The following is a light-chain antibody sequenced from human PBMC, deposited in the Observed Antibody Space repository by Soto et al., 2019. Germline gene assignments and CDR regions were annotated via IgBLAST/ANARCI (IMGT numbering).Light chain of an antibody. V-gene: IGKV1-39*01. Sequence: DIPMTQSPSSLSASVGDRVTISCRASQIITNYLNWYQQKPGKAPMLLIYAASTLHTGVPSRFTGRGSGTDFTLTICGLHREDFATYYCHQSSSFPHTFGQGTKLEIK. CDR1: QIITNY. CDR3: HQSSSFPHT. CDR2: AAS. J-gene: IGKJ2*01.